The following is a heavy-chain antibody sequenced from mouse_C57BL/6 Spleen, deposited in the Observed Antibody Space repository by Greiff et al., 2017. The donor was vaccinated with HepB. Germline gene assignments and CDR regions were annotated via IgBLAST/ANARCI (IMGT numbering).Heavy chain of an antibody. V-gene: IGHV1-55*01. Sequence: QVQLKQPGAELVKPGASVKMSCKASGYTFTSYWITWVKQRPGQGLEWIGDIYPGSGSTNYNEKFKSKATLTVDTSSSTAYMQLSSLTSEDSAVYYCARAYYSNYENYFDYWGQGTTLTVSS. CDR2: IYPGSGST. CDR3: ARAYYSNYENYFDY. J-gene: IGHJ2*01. D-gene: IGHD2-5*01. CDR1: GYTFTSYW.